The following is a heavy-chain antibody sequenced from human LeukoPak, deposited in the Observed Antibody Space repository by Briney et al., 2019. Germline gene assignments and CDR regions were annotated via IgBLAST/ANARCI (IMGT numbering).Heavy chain of an antibody. V-gene: IGHV3-33*08. CDR2: IWHDGSFK. CDR1: GFSLSDFG. Sequence: GGSLRLSCAASGFSLSDFGIHWVRQAPGRGLEWVAVIWHDGSFKHFADSVKGRFTISRDNSKIMVYLQMNSLRVEDTAVYYCARDKNIAVVLDHWGKGTLVTVSS. CDR3: ARDKNIAVVLDH. D-gene: IGHD2-15*01. J-gene: IGHJ4*02.